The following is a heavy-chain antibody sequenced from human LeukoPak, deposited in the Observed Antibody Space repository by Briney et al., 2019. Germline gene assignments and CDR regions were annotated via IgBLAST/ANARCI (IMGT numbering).Heavy chain of an antibody. CDR2: ISSSSSTI. Sequence: PGGSLRLSCAASGFTFSSCSMNWVRQAPGKGLEWVSYISSSSSTIYYADSVKGRFTISRDNAKNSLYLQMNSLRAEDTAVYYCARDVEQWLVPNWFDPWGQGTLVTVSS. D-gene: IGHD6-19*01. CDR3: ARDVEQWLVPNWFDP. J-gene: IGHJ5*02. V-gene: IGHV3-48*04. CDR1: GFTFSSCS.